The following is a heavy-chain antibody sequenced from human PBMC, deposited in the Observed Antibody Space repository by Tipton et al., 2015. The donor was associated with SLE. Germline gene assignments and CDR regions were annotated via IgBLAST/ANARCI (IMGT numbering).Heavy chain of an antibody. CDR1: GGSISSGSNY. CDR3: ARAKRDDYYYYGMDV. D-gene: IGHD3-16*01. V-gene: IGHV4-61*09. J-gene: IGHJ6*02. Sequence: TLSLTCTVSGGSISSGSNYWSWIRQPAGEGLEWIGYIYTSGTTNYNPSLQSRVTISVDTSKNQFSLKLSSVTAADTAVYYCARAKRDDYYYYGMDVWGQGTTVTVSS. CDR2: IYTSGTT.